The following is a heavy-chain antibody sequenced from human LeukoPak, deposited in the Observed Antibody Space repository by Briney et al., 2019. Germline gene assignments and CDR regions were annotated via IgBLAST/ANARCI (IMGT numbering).Heavy chain of an antibody. J-gene: IGHJ5*02. D-gene: IGHD6-6*01. CDR1: GFTFSSYG. V-gene: IGHV3-33*01. CDR2: IWYDGSNK. Sequence: GGSLRLSCAASGFTFSSYGMHWVRQAPGKGLEWVAVIWYDGSNKYYADSVKGRSTISRDNSKNALYLQMNSLRAEDTAVYYCARESIAATIDPWGQGTLVTVSS. CDR3: ARESIAATIDP.